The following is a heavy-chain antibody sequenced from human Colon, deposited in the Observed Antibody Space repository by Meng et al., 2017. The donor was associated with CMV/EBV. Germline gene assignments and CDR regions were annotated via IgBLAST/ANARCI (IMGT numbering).Heavy chain of an antibody. D-gene: IGHD1-26*01. CDR2: IYSGGST. Sequence: VQVVWSVVELSRARAYLDRSCSASGFTVLSTHSSRVRQPPWKGLEWVSVIYSGGSTFYADSVKGRFTISRDNSKNTLYLQMNSLSAEDTAVYYCARGYSGTSSWGQGTLVTVSS. CDR1: GFTVLSTH. J-gene: IGHJ4*02. V-gene: IGHV3-66*01. CDR3: ARGYSGTSS.